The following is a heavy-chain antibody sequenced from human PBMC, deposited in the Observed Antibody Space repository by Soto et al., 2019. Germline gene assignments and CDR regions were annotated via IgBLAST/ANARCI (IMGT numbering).Heavy chain of an antibody. J-gene: IGHJ6*02. CDR3: ARGGSIMDIVVVPAAMPDYYYGMDV. CDR2: ISAYNGNT. CDR1: GYTFTSYG. Sequence: ASVKVSCKASGYTFTSYGISWVRQAPGQGLEWMGWISAYNGNTNYAQKLQGRVTMTTDTSTSTAYMELRSLRSEDTAVYYCARGGSIMDIVVVPAAMPDYYYGMDVCGQGTMVTVSS. D-gene: IGHD2-2*03. V-gene: IGHV1-18*01.